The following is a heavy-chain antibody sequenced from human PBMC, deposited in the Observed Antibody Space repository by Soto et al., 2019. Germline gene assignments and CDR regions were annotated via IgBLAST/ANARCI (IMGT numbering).Heavy chain of an antibody. CDR1: GGSFSGYY. V-gene: IGHV4-34*01. J-gene: IGHJ2*01. D-gene: IGHD3-16*01. Sequence: SETLSLTCAVYGGSFSGYYWSWIRQPPGKGLEWIGEINHSGSTSYNPSLKSRVTISVDTSKNQFSLKLSSVTAADTSVYYGARPEVWGPRKFWYFDLWGRGTLVTVSS. CDR2: INHSGST. CDR3: ARPEVWGPRKFWYFDL.